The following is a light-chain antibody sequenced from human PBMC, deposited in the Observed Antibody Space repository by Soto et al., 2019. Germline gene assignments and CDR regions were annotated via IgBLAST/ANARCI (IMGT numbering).Light chain of an antibody. CDR1: HSGSSY. J-gene: IGKJ1*01. Sequence: EIVLTQSPATLSLSPGERATLSCRASHSGSSYLAWYQQKPGQLPRLLIYDASNRATGIPARFSGSASGTDFTLTISSLEPEDFAVNYGQQRGNWPCTCGQGTKVEIK. V-gene: IGKV3-11*01. CDR3: QQRGNWPCT. CDR2: DAS.